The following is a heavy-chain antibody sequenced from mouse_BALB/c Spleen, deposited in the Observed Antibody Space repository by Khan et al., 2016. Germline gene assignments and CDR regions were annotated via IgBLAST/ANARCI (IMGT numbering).Heavy chain of an antibody. CDR2: IDPYYGGS. Sequence: EVQLQESGPELEKPGASVKISCKASGYSFTGYNMHWLKQTNGKSLEWIGNIDPYYGGSSYKQKFKDKATLTVDKSSSTAYMQLKSLTSEDSGVYYCTRLGRYFDVWGAGTTVTVSS. V-gene: IGHV1-39*01. CDR1: GYSFTGYN. J-gene: IGHJ1*01. CDR3: TRLGRYFDV.